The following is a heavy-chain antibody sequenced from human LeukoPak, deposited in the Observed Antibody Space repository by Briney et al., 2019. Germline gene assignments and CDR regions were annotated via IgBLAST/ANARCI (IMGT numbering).Heavy chain of an antibody. D-gene: IGHD1-1*01. CDR1: GYTFTGYY. V-gene: IGHV1-2*02. Sequence: ASVTVSCKASGYTFTGYYMHWVRQAPGQGLEWMGWINPNSGGTNYAQKFQGRVTMTRDTSISTAYMELSRLRPDDTAVYYCARERTTERFDYWGQGTLVTVSS. J-gene: IGHJ4*02. CDR2: INPNSGGT. CDR3: ARERTTERFDY.